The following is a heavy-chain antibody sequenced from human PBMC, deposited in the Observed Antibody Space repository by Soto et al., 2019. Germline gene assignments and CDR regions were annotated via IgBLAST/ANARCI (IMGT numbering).Heavy chain of an antibody. D-gene: IGHD3-3*01. CDR2: ISGSGNTI. CDR3: AKVGYDTFGYYLRSFDC. CDR1: GFTFSTNA. J-gene: IGHJ4*02. Sequence: EVQLLESGGGLVQPGGSLRLSCAASGFTFSTNAMSWVRQAPGMGLEFVSLISGSGNTIYYADSVKGRFTISRDNSKNTLSLQMNSLRGEDTAVYYCAKVGYDTFGYYLRSFDCWGQGTLVTVSS. V-gene: IGHV3-23*01.